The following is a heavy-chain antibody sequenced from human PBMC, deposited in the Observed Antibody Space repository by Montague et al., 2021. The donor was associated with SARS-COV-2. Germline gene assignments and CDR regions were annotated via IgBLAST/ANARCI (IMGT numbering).Heavy chain of an antibody. D-gene: IGHD2-2*02. CDR1: GGSISSYY. Sequence: SETLSLTCTVSGGSISSYYWSWIRQPPGKGLVWSGYIYYSGSTNYNPSLKSRVTISVDTSKNQFSLKLSSVTAADTAVYYCAREGLGYCSSTSCYRGFDYWGQGTLVTVSS. CDR2: IYYSGST. CDR3: AREGLGYCSSTSCYRGFDY. V-gene: IGHV4-59*01. J-gene: IGHJ4*02.